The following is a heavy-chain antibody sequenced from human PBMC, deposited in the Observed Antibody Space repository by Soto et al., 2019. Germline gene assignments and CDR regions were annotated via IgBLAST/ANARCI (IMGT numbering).Heavy chain of an antibody. CDR2: IYYSGST. J-gene: IGHJ5*02. V-gene: IGHV4-30-4*01. Sequence: QVQLQESGPGLVKPSQTLSLTCTVSGGSISSGDYYWSWIRQPPGKGLEWIGYIYYSGSTYYNPSLKSRVTISVDTSKNQFSLKLSSVTAADTAVYYCARVKWLRFGNNWFDPWGQGTLVTVSS. D-gene: IGHD5-12*01. CDR1: GGSISSGDYY. CDR3: ARVKWLRFGNNWFDP.